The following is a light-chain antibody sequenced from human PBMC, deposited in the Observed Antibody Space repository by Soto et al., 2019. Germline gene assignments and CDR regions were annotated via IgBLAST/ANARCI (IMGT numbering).Light chain of an antibody. CDR1: QSISSY. CDR3: QQYETYSWT. V-gene: IGKV1-5*01. J-gene: IGKJ1*01. Sequence: IQLTQSPSTLSASVRDRVTITGRASQSISSYLHWYQQKPGKAPKLLIYAASSLQSGVPSRFSGSGSGTEFALTISSLQPADFATYYCQQYETYSWTFGQGTKVDIK. CDR2: AAS.